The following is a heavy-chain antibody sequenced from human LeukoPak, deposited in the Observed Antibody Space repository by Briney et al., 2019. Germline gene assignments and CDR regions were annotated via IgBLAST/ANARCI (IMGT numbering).Heavy chain of an antibody. CDR2: IYYSGST. Sequence: SETLSLTCTVSSDSLSSYYWSWIRQPPGKGLEWIGFIYYSGSTNYNPSLRSRVSISVDMSQNQFSLKLSSVTAADTRLYYSARHRQHLVPPGRFDPSGHGTLVTVSS. CDR1: SDSLSSYY. V-gene: IGHV4-59*08. D-gene: IGHD6-13*01. CDR3: ARHRQHLVPPGRFDP. J-gene: IGHJ5*02.